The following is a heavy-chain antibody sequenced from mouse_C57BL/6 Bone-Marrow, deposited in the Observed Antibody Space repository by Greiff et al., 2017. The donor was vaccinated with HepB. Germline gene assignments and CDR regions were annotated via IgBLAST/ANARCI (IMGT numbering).Heavy chain of an antibody. CDR3: ARTYYYGSSYVRRNGVDY. CDR1: GYAFSSSW. CDR2: IYPGDGDT. Sequence: QVQLQQSGPELVKPGASVKISCKASGYAFSSSWMNWVKQRPGKGLEWIGRIYPGDGDTNYNGKFKGKATLTADKSSSTAYMQLSSLTSEDSAVYFCARTYYYGSSYVRRNGVDYWGQGTSVTVSS. D-gene: IGHD1-1*01. J-gene: IGHJ4*01. V-gene: IGHV1-82*01.